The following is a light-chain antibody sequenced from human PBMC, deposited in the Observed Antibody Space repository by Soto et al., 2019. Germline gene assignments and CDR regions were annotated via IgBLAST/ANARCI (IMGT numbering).Light chain of an antibody. CDR2: SNT. CDR3: AAWDDSLNGVV. V-gene: IGLV1-44*01. CDR1: SSNIGSHT. Sequence: QSVLTQPPSPSGTPGQTIAISCSGGSSNIGSHTVNWYQQLPGTAPRLLIYSNTQRPSGVPDRFSGSKSGTSASLAISGLQSEYEGDYYCAAWDDSLNGVVFGGGTKLTV. J-gene: IGLJ2*01.